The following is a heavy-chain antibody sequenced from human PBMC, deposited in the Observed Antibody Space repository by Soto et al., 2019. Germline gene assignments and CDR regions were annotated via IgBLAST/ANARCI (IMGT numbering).Heavy chain of an antibody. CDR1: GFTFSGYE. CDR3: ARVPPNFYYNGMDV. CDR2: IRSSGSTK. Sequence: GGSLRLSCEGSGFTFSGYEMNWVRQAPGKGLEWVSYIRSSGSTKNYADSVKGRFTISRDNVKNSLYLQMNSLRAEDTAVYYCARVPPNFYYNGMDVWGKGTTVTVSS. J-gene: IGHJ6*04. V-gene: IGHV3-48*03.